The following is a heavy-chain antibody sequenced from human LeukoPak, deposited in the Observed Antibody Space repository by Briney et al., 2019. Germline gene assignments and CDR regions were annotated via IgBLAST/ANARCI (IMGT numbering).Heavy chain of an antibody. J-gene: IGHJ4*02. CDR2: IYHSGST. CDR3: AAAGYDYVWGSYRQGAFDY. Sequence: SETLSLTCTVSGYSISSGYYWGLIRQPPGKGLEGIGSIYHSGSTYYNPSLKSRVTILVDTYKNQFSLKLSLVTAADTASYYCAAAGYDYVWGSYRQGAFDYWGQGTLVTVSS. D-gene: IGHD3-16*02. V-gene: IGHV4-38-2*02. CDR1: GYSISSGYY.